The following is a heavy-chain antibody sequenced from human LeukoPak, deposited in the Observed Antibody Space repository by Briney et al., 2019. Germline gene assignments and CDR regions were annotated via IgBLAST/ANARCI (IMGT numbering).Heavy chain of an antibody. Sequence: GGSLRLSCAAAAFNLGNYVMHSVRQAPGKGLEYLSAISSNGGHTYYANSVKGRFTISRDNSKNTLYLQMGSLRPEDKAVYYCARDAAVSARGYFQHWGQGTLVTVSS. D-gene: IGHD3-10*01. CDR2: ISSNGGHT. CDR1: AFNLGNYV. V-gene: IGHV3-64*01. CDR3: ARDAAVSARGYFQH. J-gene: IGHJ1*01.